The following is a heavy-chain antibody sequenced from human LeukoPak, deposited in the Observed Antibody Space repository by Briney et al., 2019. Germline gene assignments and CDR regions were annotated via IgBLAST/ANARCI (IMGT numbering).Heavy chain of an antibody. CDR2: IKEDGSEK. CDR3: ARDRTLDY. J-gene: IGHJ4*02. CDR1: GFTFSASW. V-gene: IGHV3-7*01. Sequence: EGSLRLSCAASGFTFSASWMSWVRQAPDKGLEWVANIKEDGSEKFYVDSVKGRFTISRDNAKNSLDLQMNSLRAEDTAVYYCARDRTLDYWGQGTLVTVSS.